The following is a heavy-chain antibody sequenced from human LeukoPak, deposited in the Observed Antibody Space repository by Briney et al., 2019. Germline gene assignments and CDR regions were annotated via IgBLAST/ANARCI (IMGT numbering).Heavy chain of an antibody. CDR1: GVTFSSYG. D-gene: IGHD6-6*01. Sequence: GRALRLSSAASGVTFSSYGMHGVRQAPGERLEWVSAIRCSGGNTYNADSVRGRFTISRDNPKNTLYLQMSSLGADDTAVYYCAKDHGSSPDYFDYWGQGTLVTVSS. V-gene: IGHV3-23*01. CDR2: IRCSGGNT. CDR3: AKDHGSSPDYFDY. J-gene: IGHJ4*02.